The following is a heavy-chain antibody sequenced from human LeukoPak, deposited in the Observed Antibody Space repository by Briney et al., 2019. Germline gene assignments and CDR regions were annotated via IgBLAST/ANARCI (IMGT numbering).Heavy chain of an antibody. J-gene: IGHJ4*02. V-gene: IGHV3-7*01. D-gene: IGHD6-19*01. CDR3: ARVRGIAVAGTASIYFDY. CDR2: IKEDGSEK. CDR1: GFTFSSYW. Sequence: GGSLRLSCAASGFTFSSYWMSWVRQAPGKGLEWVANIKEDGSEKYYVDSVKGRFTISRDNAKNSLYLQMSSLRAEDTAVYYCARVRGIAVAGTASIYFDYWGQGTLVTVSS.